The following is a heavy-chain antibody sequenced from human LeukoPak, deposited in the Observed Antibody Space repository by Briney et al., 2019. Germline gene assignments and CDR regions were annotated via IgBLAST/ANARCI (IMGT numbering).Heavy chain of an antibody. J-gene: IGHJ4*02. Sequence: ASVKVSCKASGGTFSSYAISWVRQAPGQGLEWMGGIIPIFGTANYAQKFQGRVTITADKSTSTAYMELSSLRSEDTAVYYCASGISSSWTVGRFDYWGQGTLVTVSS. CDR2: IIPIFGTA. CDR3: ASGISSSWTVGRFDY. CDR1: GGTFSSYA. V-gene: IGHV1-69*06. D-gene: IGHD6-13*01.